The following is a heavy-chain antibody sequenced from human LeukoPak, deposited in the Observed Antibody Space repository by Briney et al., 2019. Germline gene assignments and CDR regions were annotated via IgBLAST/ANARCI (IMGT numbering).Heavy chain of an antibody. D-gene: IGHD6-13*01. CDR3: ARGKYSSSWYDYFHY. CDR1: GGSISSGGYS. J-gene: IGHJ4*02. V-gene: IGHV4-30-2*01. CDR2: IYHSGST. Sequence: SETLSLTCAVSGGSISSGGYSWSWIRQPPGKGLEWIGYIYHSGSTYYNPSLHSRLTLSLDPSNHPFSLKLSSVTAADTAVYYCARGKYSSSWYDYFHYWGQGTLVTVSS.